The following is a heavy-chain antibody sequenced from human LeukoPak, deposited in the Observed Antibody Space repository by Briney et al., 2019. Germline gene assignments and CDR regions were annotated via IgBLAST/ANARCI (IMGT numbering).Heavy chain of an antibody. Sequence: ASVKVSCKASGYTFTGYYMHWVRQAPGKGLEWMGGFDPEDGETIYAQKFQGRVTMTEDTSTDTAYMELSSLRSEDTAVYCCATIPNSQTEPAEYFQHWGQGTLVTVSS. CDR1: GYTFTGYY. CDR2: FDPEDGET. CDR3: ATIPNSQTEPAEYFQH. D-gene: IGHD4-23*01. V-gene: IGHV1-24*01. J-gene: IGHJ1*01.